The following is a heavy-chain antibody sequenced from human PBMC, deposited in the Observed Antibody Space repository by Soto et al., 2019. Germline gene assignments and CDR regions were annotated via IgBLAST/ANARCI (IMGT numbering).Heavy chain of an antibody. Sequence: PGGSLRLSCAASGFTFSNYWMSWVRQARGKGLEWVANIKQDGSESNYADSVKGRFTISRDNAENSLYLQMTSLRAEDTAVYYCASARHIGPWGQGTLVTVSS. CDR1: GFTFSNYW. D-gene: IGHD2-21*01. CDR3: ASARHIGP. J-gene: IGHJ5*02. V-gene: IGHV3-7*01. CDR2: IKQDGSES.